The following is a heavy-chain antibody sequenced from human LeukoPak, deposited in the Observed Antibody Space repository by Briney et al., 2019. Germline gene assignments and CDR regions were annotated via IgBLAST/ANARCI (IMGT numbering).Heavy chain of an antibody. Sequence: SVKVSCNASGYTFIDYYIHWVRQAPGQGLEWMGWINPNSGGTNSAQKFQGRVTMTRDTSISTAYMELSSLRSEDTAVYYCASVAATPGWFDPWGQGTLVTVSS. V-gene: IGHV1-2*02. CDR3: ASVAATPGWFDP. CDR2: INPNSGGT. D-gene: IGHD2-15*01. J-gene: IGHJ5*02. CDR1: GYTFIDYY.